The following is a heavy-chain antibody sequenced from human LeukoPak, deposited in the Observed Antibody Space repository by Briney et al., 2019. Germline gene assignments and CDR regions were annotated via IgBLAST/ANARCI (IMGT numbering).Heavy chain of an antibody. CDR1: GFTFSSYW. D-gene: IGHD6-13*01. CDR2: ISGSGGST. CDR3: AKGYSSSWYRPKLDY. J-gene: IGHJ4*02. V-gene: IGHV3-23*01. Sequence: GGSLRLSCAASGFTFSSYWMSWVRQAPGKGLEWVSAISGSGGSTYYADSVKGRFTISRDNSKNTLYLQMNSLRAEGTAVYYCAKGYSSSWYRPKLDYWGQGTLVPSPQ.